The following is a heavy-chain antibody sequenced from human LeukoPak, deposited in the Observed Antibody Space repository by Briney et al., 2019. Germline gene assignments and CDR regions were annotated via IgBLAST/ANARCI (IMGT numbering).Heavy chain of an antibody. CDR2: ISAYNGNT. J-gene: IGHJ4*02. V-gene: IGHV1-18*01. Sequence: ASVKVSCKASGYTFTSYGISWVRQAPGQGLEWMGWISAYNGNTNYAQKLQGRVTITTDTSTSTAYMELSSLRSDDTAVYYCARATTPYSSGWYPYWGQGTLVTVSS. CDR3: ARATTPYSSGWYPY. D-gene: IGHD6-19*01. CDR1: GYTFTSYG.